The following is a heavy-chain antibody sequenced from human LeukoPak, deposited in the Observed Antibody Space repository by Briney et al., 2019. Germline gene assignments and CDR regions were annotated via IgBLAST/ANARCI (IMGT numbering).Heavy chain of an antibody. J-gene: IGHJ4*02. V-gene: IGHV3-9*01. CDR1: GFTFNDYA. CDR2: IKLKIDTI. Sequence: GSSLRLSCSASGFTFNDYAMHCGPHPPGKGREGGPCIKLKIDTIGYADSVKGRLTISRDNAKKSLYLPMTSLSAEDTAVYYCARDRGFDWLLHHPFDYWGQGTLVTVSS. CDR3: ARDRGFDWLLHHPFDY. D-gene: IGHD3-9*01.